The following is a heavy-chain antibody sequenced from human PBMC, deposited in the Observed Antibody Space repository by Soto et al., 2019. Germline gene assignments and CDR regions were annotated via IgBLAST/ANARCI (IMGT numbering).Heavy chain of an antibody. J-gene: IGHJ4*02. D-gene: IGHD6-13*01. Sequence: SVKVSCKASGGTFSSYAISWVRQAPGQGLEWMGGIIPIFGTANYAQKFQGRVTITADESTSTAYMELSSLRSEDTAVYYCARYWAAPGPFYYRGQGTRVSVSS. V-gene: IGHV1-69*13. CDR2: IIPIFGTA. CDR3: ARYWAAPGPFYY. CDR1: GGTFSSYA.